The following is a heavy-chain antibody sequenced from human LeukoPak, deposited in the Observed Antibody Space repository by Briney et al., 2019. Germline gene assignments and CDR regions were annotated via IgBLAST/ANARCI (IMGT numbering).Heavy chain of an antibody. Sequence: GGSLRLSCAASGFTFSNAWMSWVCQAPGKGLEWVGRIKSKTDGGTIDYAAPVKGRFTISRDDSKNTMYLQINSLKTEDTAVYYCRRDGFSSMHWGQGTLVTVSS. D-gene: IGHD5-24*01. CDR3: RRDGFSSMH. V-gene: IGHV3-15*01. CDR1: GFTFSNAW. CDR2: IKSKTDGGTI. J-gene: IGHJ4*02.